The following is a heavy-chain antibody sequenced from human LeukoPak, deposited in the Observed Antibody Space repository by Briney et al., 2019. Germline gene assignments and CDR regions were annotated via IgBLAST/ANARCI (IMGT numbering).Heavy chain of an antibody. J-gene: IGHJ6*02. CDR2: IIPILGIA. CDR3: ARGYCSGGGCYRYMDV. Sequence: GASVKVSCKASGGTFSSYAISWVRQAPGQGLEWMGGIIPILGIANYAQKFQGRVTITADKSTSTAYMELSSLRSEDTAVYYCARGYCSGGGCYRYMDVWGQGTTVTVSS. V-gene: IGHV1-69*10. D-gene: IGHD2-15*01. CDR1: GGTFSSYA.